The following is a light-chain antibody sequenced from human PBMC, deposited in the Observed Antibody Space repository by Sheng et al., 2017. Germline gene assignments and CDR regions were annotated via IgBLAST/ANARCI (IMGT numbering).Light chain of an antibody. J-gene: IGLJ2*01. CDR1: SSNIGAGYD. CDR3: QSYDSSLSAPVV. V-gene: IGLV1-40*01. Sequence: QSVLTQPPSVSGAPGQRVTISCTGSSSNIGAGYDVHWYQQFPGTAPKLLIYVNNNRPSGVPDRFSGSKSGTSASLAITGLQAEDEAEYYCQSYDSSLSAPVVFGGGTKLTVL. CDR2: VNN.